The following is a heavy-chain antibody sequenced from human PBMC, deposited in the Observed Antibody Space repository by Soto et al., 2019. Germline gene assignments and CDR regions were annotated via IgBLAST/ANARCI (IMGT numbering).Heavy chain of an antibody. CDR1: GFTFSSYD. Sequence: EVQLVESGGGLVQPGGSLRLSCAASGFTFSSYDMQWVRQATGKGLEWVSAIGTAGDTYYPGSVKGRFTISRENAKNSLYLQMNSLRAEDTAVYYCARALRGRYYYYYGMDVWGQGTTVTVSS. J-gene: IGHJ6*02. CDR3: ARALRGRYYYYYGMDV. CDR2: IGTAGDT. V-gene: IGHV3-13*01. D-gene: IGHD3-16*01.